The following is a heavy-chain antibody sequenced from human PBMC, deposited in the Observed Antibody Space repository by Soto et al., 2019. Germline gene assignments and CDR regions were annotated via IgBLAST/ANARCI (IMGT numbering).Heavy chain of an antibody. D-gene: IGHD3-22*01. Sequence: QVQLVQSGAEVKKPGSSVKVSCKASGGPFSSYAISWVRQAPGQGLEWMGGIIPLFGTANYAQKFQGRVTITADKPTSTAYMKLSSLRSEDTAVHYCARCSLDDSSGYLKAFDIWGQGTMVTVSS. V-gene: IGHV1-69*06. CDR2: IIPLFGTA. J-gene: IGHJ3*02. CDR1: GGPFSSYA. CDR3: ARCSLDDSSGYLKAFDI.